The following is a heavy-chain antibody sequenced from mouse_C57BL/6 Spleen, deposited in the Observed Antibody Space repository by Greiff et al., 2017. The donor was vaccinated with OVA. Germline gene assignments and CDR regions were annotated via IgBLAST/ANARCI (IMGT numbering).Heavy chain of an antibody. CDR1: GYSITSGYY. CDR2: ISYDGSN. Sequence: ESGPGLVKPSQSLSLTCSVTGYSITSGYYWNWIRQFPGNKLEWMGYISYDGSNNYNPSLKNRISITRDTSKNQFFLKLNSVTTEDTATYYCARIAYAYAMDYWGQGTSVTVSS. CDR3: ARIAYAYAMDY. V-gene: IGHV3-6*01. D-gene: IGHD6-5*01. J-gene: IGHJ4*01.